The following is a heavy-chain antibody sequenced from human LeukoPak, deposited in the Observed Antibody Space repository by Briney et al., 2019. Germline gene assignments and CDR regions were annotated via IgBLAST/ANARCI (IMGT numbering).Heavy chain of an antibody. Sequence: ASVKVSCKASGYTFTNYYMHWVRQAPGQGLEWMGIINPSGGSTSYAQKFQGRVTMTEDTATDTAYMELNSLRSEDTAVYYCATKITMLTRMYYFDFWGQGTLVTVSS. V-gene: IGHV1-46*01. D-gene: IGHD1-1*01. CDR3: ATKITMLTRMYYFDF. CDR1: GYTFTNYY. J-gene: IGHJ4*02. CDR2: INPSGGST.